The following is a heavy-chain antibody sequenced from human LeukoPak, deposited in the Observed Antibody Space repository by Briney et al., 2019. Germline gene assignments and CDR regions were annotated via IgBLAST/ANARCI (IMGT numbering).Heavy chain of an antibody. CDR2: FDPEDGET. V-gene: IGHV1-24*01. D-gene: IGHD6-13*01. CDR3: PTGQQQLVPHGEGKTYNWFDP. Sequence: ASVKVSCKVSGYTLTELSMHWVRQAPGKGLEWMGGFDPEDGETIYAQKFQGRVTMTEDTSTDTAYMELSSLRSEDTAVYYCPTGQQQLVPHGEGKTYNWFDPWGQGTLVTVSS. J-gene: IGHJ5*02. CDR1: GYTLTELS.